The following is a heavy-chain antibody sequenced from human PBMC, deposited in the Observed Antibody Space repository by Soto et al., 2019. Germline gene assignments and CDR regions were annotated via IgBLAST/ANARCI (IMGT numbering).Heavy chain of an antibody. Sequence: QVQLVESGGGVVQPGRSLRLSCAASGFTFSSYGMHWVRQAPGKGLEWVAVISHDGSNKYYADSVKGRFTISRDSSKNTLYLQMNSLRAEDTAVYYCEKETYSGPLDYWGQGTLVTVSS. CDR2: ISHDGSNK. CDR3: EKETYSGPLDY. CDR1: GFTFSSYG. D-gene: IGHD2-15*01. V-gene: IGHV3-30*18. J-gene: IGHJ4*02.